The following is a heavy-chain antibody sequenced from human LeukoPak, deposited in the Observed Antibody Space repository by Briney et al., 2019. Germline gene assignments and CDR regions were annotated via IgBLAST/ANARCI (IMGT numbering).Heavy chain of an antibody. CDR2: IYHSGST. CDR1: GYSISSGYY. J-gene: IGHJ4*02. Sequence: PSETLSLTCTVSGYSISSGYYWGWIRQPPGKGLEWIGSIYHSGSTYYSPSLKSPVTISVDTSKNQFSLKLSPVTAADTAVYYCARDLKSEYYFDYWGQGTLVTVSS. CDR3: ARDLKSEYYFDY. V-gene: IGHV4-38-2*02. D-gene: IGHD3-10*01.